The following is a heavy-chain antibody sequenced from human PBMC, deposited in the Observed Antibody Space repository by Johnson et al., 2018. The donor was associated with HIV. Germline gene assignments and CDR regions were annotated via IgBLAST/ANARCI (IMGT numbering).Heavy chain of an antibody. CDR1: GFTFDNNG. V-gene: IGHV3-20*04. J-gene: IGHJ3*02. Sequence: VQLVESGGGVVRPGGSLRLSCAASGFTFDNNGMTWVRQAPGKGLEWVSGINWNGGSTDYVDSVKGRFTISRDNAKNSLYLQMNSLRAEDTALYYCARVTIFGVTKVDAFYSWGQGTMVTVSS. D-gene: IGHD3-3*01. CDR3: ARVTIFGVTKVDAFYS. CDR2: INWNGGST.